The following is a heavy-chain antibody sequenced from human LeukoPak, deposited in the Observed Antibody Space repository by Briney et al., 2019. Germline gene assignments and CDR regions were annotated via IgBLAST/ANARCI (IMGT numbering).Heavy chain of an antibody. J-gene: IGHJ4*02. D-gene: IGHD1-14*01. CDR3: ARGRSEYYFDY. CDR1: GGSFSGYY. CDR2: INHSGST. Sequence: SETLSLTCAVYGGSFSGYYWSWIRQPPGKELEWIGEINHSGSTNYNPSLKSRVTISVDTSKNQFSLKLSSVTAADTAVYYCARGRSEYYFDYWGQGTLVTVSS. V-gene: IGHV4-34*01.